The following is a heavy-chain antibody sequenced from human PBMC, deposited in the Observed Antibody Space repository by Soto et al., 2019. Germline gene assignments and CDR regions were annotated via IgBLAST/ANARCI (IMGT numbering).Heavy chain of an antibody. CDR2: ISYDGSNK. CDR1: GFTFSSYG. V-gene: IGHV3-30*18. D-gene: IGHD1-26*01. Sequence: GGSLRLSCAASGFTFSSYGMHWVRQAPGKGLEWVAVISYDGSNKYYADSVKGRFTISRDNSKNTLYLQMNSLRAEDTAVYYCAKLIFELDSNAFDIWGQGAVVTVSS. J-gene: IGHJ3*02. CDR3: AKLIFELDSNAFDI.